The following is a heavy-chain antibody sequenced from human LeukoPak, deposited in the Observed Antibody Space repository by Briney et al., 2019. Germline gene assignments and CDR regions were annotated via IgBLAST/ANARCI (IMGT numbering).Heavy chain of an antibody. CDR2: IIPILGIA. Sequence: ASVKFSCKASGGTFSSYAISWVRQAPGQGLEWMGRIIPILGIANYAQKFQGRVTITADKSTSTAYIELSSLRSEDTAVYYCARDSMVRGVISHFDYWGQGTLVTVSS. D-gene: IGHD3-10*01. J-gene: IGHJ4*02. CDR1: GGTFSSYA. V-gene: IGHV1-69*04. CDR3: ARDSMVRGVISHFDY.